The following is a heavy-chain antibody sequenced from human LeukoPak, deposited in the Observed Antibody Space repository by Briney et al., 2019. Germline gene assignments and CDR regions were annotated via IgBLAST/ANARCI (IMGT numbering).Heavy chain of an antibody. CDR2: INHSGST. CDR3: ARAPFGVAGTPFDY. D-gene: IGHD3-16*01. V-gene: IGHV4-34*01. J-gene: IGHJ4*02. CDR1: GGSFSGYY. Sequence: SETLSLTCAVYGGSFSGYYWSWIRQPPGKGLEWIGEINHSGSTNYNPSLKSRVTISVDTSKNQFSLKLSSVTAADTAVYYCARAPFGVAGTPFDYWGQGTLVTVSS.